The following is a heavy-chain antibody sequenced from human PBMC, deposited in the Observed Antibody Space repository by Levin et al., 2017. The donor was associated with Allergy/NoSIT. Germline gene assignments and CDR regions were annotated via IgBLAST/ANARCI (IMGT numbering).Heavy chain of an antibody. CDR1: GGSISSYY. J-gene: IGHJ5*02. CDR2: IYYSGST. CDR3: ARRGFYYDGKFDP. Sequence: SETLSLTCTVSGGSISSYYWSWIRQPPGKGLEWIGYIYYSGSTNYNPSLKSRVTISVDTSKNQFSLKLSSVTAADTAVYYCARRGFYYDGKFDPWGQGTLVTVSS. D-gene: IGHD3-22*01. V-gene: IGHV4-59*08.